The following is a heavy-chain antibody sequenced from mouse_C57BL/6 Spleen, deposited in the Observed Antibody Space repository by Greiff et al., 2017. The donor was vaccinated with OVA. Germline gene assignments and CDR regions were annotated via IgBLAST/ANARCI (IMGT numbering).Heavy chain of an antibody. D-gene: IGHD2-12*01. CDR3: AREYDGYFDV. V-gene: IGHV1-18*01. J-gene: IGHJ1*03. CDR2: INPNNGGT. Sequence: EVQLQQSGPELVKPGASVKIPCKASGYTFTDYNMDWVKQSHGKSLEWIGDINPNNGGTIYNQKFKGKATLTVDKSSSTAYMELRSLTSEDTAVYYCAREYDGYFDVWGTGTTVTVSS. CDR1: GYTFTDYN.